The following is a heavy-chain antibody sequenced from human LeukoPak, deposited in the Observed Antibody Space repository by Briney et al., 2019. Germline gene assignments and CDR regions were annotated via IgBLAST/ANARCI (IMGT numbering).Heavy chain of an antibody. D-gene: IGHD3-22*01. Sequence: GGSLRLSCAASGFTLSSYSMKWVRQAPGKGLEWVSSITTSSSYIYYADSVKGRFTISRDNAKNSLYLQMNSLRAEDTAVYYCARHVVALGFDYWGQGTLVTVSS. CDR3: ARHVVALGFDY. J-gene: IGHJ4*02. CDR2: ITTSSSYI. CDR1: GFTLSSYS. V-gene: IGHV3-21*01.